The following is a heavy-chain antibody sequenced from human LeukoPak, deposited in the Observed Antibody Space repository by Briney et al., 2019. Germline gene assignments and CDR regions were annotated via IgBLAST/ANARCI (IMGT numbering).Heavy chain of an antibody. CDR1: GGSIGASIDSPTW. CDR2: IYYSGST. CDR3: ARADSSGYYSDY. Sequence: SETLSLTCAVSGGSIGASIDSPTWWSWVRQPPGKGLEWIGYIYYSGSTNYNPSLKSRVTISVDTSKNQFSLKLSSVTAADTAVYYCARADSSGYYSDYWGQGTLVTVSS. D-gene: IGHD3-22*01. J-gene: IGHJ4*02. V-gene: IGHV4-4*02.